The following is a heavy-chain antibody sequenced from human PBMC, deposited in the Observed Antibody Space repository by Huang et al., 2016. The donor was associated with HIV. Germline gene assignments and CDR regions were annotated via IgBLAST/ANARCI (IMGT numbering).Heavy chain of an antibody. Sequence: EVQLVESGGGLVQPGRSLRLSCAASGFTFDYYAMHWVRQAPGKGLEWVAGISWNSGSIGYEDSVKGRFTISRDNAKNSLYLQMNSLRAEDTALYYCAKMVGATPPYWGQGTLVTVSS. D-gene: IGHD1-26*01. J-gene: IGHJ4*02. CDR3: AKMVGATPPY. CDR2: ISWNSGSI. CDR1: GFTFDYYA. V-gene: IGHV3-9*01.